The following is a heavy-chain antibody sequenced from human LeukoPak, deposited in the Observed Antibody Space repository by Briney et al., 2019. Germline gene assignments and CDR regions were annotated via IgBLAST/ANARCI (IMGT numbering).Heavy chain of an antibody. CDR1: GGSISSSNW. Sequence: SETLSLTCAVSGGSISSSNWWSWVRQPPGKGLEWIGEIYHSGSTNYNPSLKSRVTISVDKSKNQFSLKLSSVTAADTAVYYCASELVIAATSSHDAFDIWGQGTMVTVSS. V-gene: IGHV4-4*02. D-gene: IGHD2-15*01. CDR2: IYHSGST. J-gene: IGHJ3*02. CDR3: ASELVIAATSSHDAFDI.